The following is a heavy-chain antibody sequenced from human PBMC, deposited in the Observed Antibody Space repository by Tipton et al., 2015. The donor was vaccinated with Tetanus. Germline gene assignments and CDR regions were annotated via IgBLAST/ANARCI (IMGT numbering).Heavy chain of an antibody. D-gene: IGHD2-2*01. V-gene: IGHV4-59*01. CDR1: GDSISFYY. CDR3: ARDLRRYQQNNWFDP. J-gene: IGHJ5*02. Sequence: TLSLTCTVPGDSISFYYWSWIRQPPGKGLEWIGYIYYSGNTKYNPSLKSRVTMSVDTSKNQFSLNLTSVTPADTAVYYCARDLRRYQQNNWFDPWGQGTLVTVSS. CDR2: IYYSGNT.